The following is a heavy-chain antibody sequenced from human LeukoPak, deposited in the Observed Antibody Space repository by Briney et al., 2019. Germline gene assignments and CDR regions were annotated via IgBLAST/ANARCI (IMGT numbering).Heavy chain of an antibody. V-gene: IGHV4-4*07. D-gene: IGHD6-13*01. CDR1: GGSISSYY. CDR3: AREELQLARSLGY. Sequence: SETLSLTCTVSGGSISSYYWSWIRQPAGKGLEWIGRIYSSGSTNYNPSLKSRVTMAVNTSMNQFSLNLDSVTAADTAMYYCAREELQLARSLGYWGQGALVTVSA. CDR2: IYSSGST. J-gene: IGHJ4*02.